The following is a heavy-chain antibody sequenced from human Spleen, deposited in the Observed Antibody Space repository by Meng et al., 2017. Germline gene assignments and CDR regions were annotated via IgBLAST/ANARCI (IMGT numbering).Heavy chain of an antibody. V-gene: IGHV4-34*01. J-gene: IGHJ4*02. Sequence: SGPGLSMPSAPPSPPYAVYGGSFSRYYCSVIRQPPGKGLEWIEEINHSGSSNYNPSLKSRVTISVDTSKNQFSLKLSSVTAADTAVYYCARGGARYDILTGYYSAYFDYWGQGTLVTVSS. D-gene: IGHD3-9*01. CDR2: INHSGSS. CDR1: GGSFSRYY. CDR3: ARGGARYDILTGYYSAYFDY.